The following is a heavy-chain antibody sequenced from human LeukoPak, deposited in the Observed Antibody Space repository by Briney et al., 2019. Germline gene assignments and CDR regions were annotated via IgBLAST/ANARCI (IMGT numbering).Heavy chain of an antibody. CDR1: GFTFDDFA. D-gene: IGHD6-13*01. V-gene: IGHV3-9*01. CDR3: AKEIIGSRPTYYYGLDV. Sequence: GGSLRLSCAASGFTFDDFAMHWVRQVPGKGLEWFSGISWDGTTIAYTDSVKGRFTISRDNAKNSLYLQMNSLRPEDTALYYCAKEIIGSRPTYYYGLDVWGRGTTVTVSS. CDR2: ISWDGTTI. J-gene: IGHJ6*02.